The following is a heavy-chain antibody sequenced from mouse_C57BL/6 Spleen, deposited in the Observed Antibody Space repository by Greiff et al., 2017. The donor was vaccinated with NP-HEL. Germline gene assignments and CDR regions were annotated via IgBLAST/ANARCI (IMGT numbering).Heavy chain of an antibody. CDR3: ARGDYYGSRPAWFAY. J-gene: IGHJ3*01. D-gene: IGHD1-1*01. CDR2: ISSGSSTI. V-gene: IGHV5-17*01. CDR1: GFTFSDYG. Sequence: EVKVVESGGGLVKPGGSLKLSCAASGFTFSDYGMHWVRQAPEKGLEWVAYISSGSSTIYYADTVKGRFTISRDNAKNTLFLQMTSLRSEDTAMYYCARGDYYGSRPAWFAYWGQGTLVTVSA.